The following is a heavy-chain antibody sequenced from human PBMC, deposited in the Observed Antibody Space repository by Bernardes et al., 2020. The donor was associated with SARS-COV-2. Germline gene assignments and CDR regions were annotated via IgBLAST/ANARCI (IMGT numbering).Heavy chain of an antibody. J-gene: IGHJ6*02. D-gene: IGHD3-9*01. Sequence: SETLSLTCSVSGDSIRTSDYYWGWIRRPPGKGLEWIGNRYRDGSTYYDPSLKSRVTISADTSKNQFSLKLTSVTSTDTAVYFCARHVYSYDITGGMDVWGQGTTVTVSS. CDR3: ARHVYSYDITGGMDV. CDR2: RYRDGST. CDR1: GDSIRTSDYY. V-gene: IGHV4-39*01.